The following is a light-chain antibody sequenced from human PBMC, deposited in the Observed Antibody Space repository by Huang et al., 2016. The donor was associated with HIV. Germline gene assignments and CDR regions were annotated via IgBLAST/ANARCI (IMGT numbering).Light chain of an antibody. CDR3: LQSRSLPVT. Sequence: EIVLTQSPDFQSVAPKEKVTITCRASQSIGTSLHWYQQKPDQSPNLLIGYASESMSGVPSRFSGGGSGTVFTLTINSLEAEDAAAYFCLQSRSLPVTFGGGTKVEIK. V-gene: IGKV6D-21*02. CDR1: QSIGTS. CDR2: YAS. J-gene: IGKJ4*01.